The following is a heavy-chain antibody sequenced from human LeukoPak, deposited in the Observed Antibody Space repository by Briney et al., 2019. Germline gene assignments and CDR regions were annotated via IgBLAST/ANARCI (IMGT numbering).Heavy chain of an antibody. CDR3: ARDFFGSRDEFLGFDY. J-gene: IGHJ4*02. CDR1: GRSISSYY. V-gene: IGHV4-59*01. D-gene: IGHD3-3*01. Sequence: SETLSLTCTVSGRSISSYYWSWIRQPPGKGLEWIGYIYYSGSTNYNPSLKSRVTISVDTSKNQFSLKLSSVTAADTAVYYCARDFFGSRDEFLGFDYWGQGTLVTVSS. CDR2: IYYSGST.